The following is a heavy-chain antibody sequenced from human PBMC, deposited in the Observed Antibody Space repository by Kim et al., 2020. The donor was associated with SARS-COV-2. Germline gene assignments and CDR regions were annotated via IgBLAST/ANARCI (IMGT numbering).Heavy chain of an antibody. Sequence: GGSLRLSCAASGFTFRSRAMNWVRQAPGKGLEWVSTISDSGGSTYYADSVKGRFTISRDNSKDTVYMQMSSLRTEDTAVYYCAKGADWNDVYFDYWGPGTLVTVSS. CDR3: AKGADWNDVYFDY. CDR1: GFTFRSRA. D-gene: IGHD1-1*01. CDR2: ISDSGGST. J-gene: IGHJ4*02. V-gene: IGHV3-23*01.